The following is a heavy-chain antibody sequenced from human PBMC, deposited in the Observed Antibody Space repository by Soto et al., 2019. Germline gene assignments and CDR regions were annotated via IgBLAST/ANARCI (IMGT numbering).Heavy chain of an antibody. CDR1: GFTFSSYA. CDR2: ISGSGGST. CDR3: AVKGVLHSFYGMDV. V-gene: IGHV3-23*01. Sequence: EVQLLESGGGLVQPGGSLRLSCAASGFTFSSYAMSWVRQAPGKGLEWVSAISGSGGSTYYADSVKGRFTISRDNSKNTLYLQMNSLRAEDTAVYYCAVKGVLHSFYGMDVWGHGTTVTVSS. J-gene: IGHJ6*02. D-gene: IGHD1-26*01.